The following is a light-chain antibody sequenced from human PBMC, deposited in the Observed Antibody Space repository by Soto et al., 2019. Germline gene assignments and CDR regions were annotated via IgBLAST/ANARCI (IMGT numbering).Light chain of an antibody. V-gene: IGLV1-44*01. CDR2: GNH. CDR1: SSNIGSNT. Sequence: QSALTQPPSVSGTPGQRATISCSGSSSNIGSNTVNWYQQVPGTAPKLLIYGNHQRPSGVPDRFSGAKSGTSASLAISGLQSEDEADYYCAAWDDSLNAYVFGTGTKLTVL. J-gene: IGLJ1*01. CDR3: AAWDDSLNAYV.